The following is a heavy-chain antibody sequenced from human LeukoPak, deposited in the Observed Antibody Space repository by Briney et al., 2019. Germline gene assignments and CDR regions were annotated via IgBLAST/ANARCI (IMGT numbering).Heavy chain of an antibody. V-gene: IGHV4-59*01. CDR3: ARAQAYDFWSGYSFDY. Sequence: SETLSLTCTVSGGSISSYRWSWIRQPPGKGLEWIGYIYYSGSTNYNPSLKSRVTISVDTSKNQFSLKLSSVTAADTAVYYCARAQAYDFWSGYSFDYWGQGTLVTVSS. J-gene: IGHJ4*02. CDR1: GGSISSYR. CDR2: IYYSGST. D-gene: IGHD3-3*01.